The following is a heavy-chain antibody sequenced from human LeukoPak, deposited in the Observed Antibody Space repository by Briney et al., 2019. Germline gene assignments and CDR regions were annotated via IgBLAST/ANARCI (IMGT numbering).Heavy chain of an antibody. J-gene: IGHJ3*02. CDR1: GGTFSSYA. D-gene: IGHD6-13*01. Sequence: SVKVSCKASGGTFSSYAISWVRRAPGQGLEWMGGIIPIFGTANYAQKFQGRVTITADESTSTAYMELSSLRSEDTAVYYCARDPGAAGGDDAFDIWGQGTMVTVSS. CDR2: IIPIFGTA. V-gene: IGHV1-69*13. CDR3: ARDPGAAGGDDAFDI.